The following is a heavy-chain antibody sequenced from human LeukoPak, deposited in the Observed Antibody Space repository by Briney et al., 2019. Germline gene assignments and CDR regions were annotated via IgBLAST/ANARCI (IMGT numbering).Heavy chain of an antibody. CDR2: IYYSGST. J-gene: IGHJ6*02. CDR1: GGSISSSSYY. CDR3: ASNDPSRGLRGYYYGMDV. D-gene: IGHD3-10*01. Sequence: SETLSLTCTVSGGSISSSSYYWGWIRQPPGKGLEWIGSIYYSGSTYYNPSLKSRVTISVDTSKNQFSLKLSSVTAADTAVYYCASNDPSRGLRGYYYGMDVWGQGTTVTVSS. V-gene: IGHV4-39*07.